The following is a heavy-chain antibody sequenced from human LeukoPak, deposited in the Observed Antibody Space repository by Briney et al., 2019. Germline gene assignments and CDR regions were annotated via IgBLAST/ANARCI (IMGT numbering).Heavy chain of an antibody. CDR3: ARELDGSGSYYPD. Sequence: GGSLRLSCAASGFTFSSYAMHWVRQAPGKGLEWVAVISYDRSNKYYADSVKGRFTISRDNSKNTLYLQMNSLRAEDTAVYYCARELDGSGSYYPDWGQGTLVTVSS. CDR1: GFTFSSYA. V-gene: IGHV3-30-3*01. D-gene: IGHD3-10*01. J-gene: IGHJ4*02. CDR2: ISYDRSNK.